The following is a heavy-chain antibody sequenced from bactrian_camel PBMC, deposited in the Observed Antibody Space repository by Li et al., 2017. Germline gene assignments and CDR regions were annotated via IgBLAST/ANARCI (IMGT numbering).Heavy chain of an antibody. D-gene: IGHD4*01. Sequence: HVQLVESGGGLVQPGGSLRLSCAASGFTFGDFYMNWVRHAPGKGLEWVSGINSGGGTYYSDTVKGRFTISRHIAKNTLYLQLNSLRPEDMGMYYCVTTSDFLMLTMTTLYWGQGTQVTVS. CDR3: VTTSDFLMLTMTTLY. J-gene: IGHJ4*01. CDR2: INSGGGT. CDR1: GFTFGDFY. V-gene: IGHV3S1*01.